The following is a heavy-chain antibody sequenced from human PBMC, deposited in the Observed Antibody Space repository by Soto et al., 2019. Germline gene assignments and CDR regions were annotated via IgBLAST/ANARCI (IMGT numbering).Heavy chain of an antibody. V-gene: IGHV4-59*01. Sequence: SETLSLTCTVSGGSISSYYWSWIRQRPGKGLEWIGYIYYSGSTNYNPSLKSRVTISVDTSKNQFSLKLSSVTAADTAVYYCARGVEGAGDTAMDYYYYGMDVWGQGTTVTVSS. CDR2: IYYSGST. CDR1: GGSISSYY. D-gene: IGHD5-18*01. J-gene: IGHJ6*02. CDR3: ARGVEGAGDTAMDYYYYGMDV.